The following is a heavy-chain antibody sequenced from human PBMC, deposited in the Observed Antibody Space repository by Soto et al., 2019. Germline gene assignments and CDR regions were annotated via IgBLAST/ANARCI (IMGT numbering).Heavy chain of an antibody. D-gene: IGHD3-10*01. Sequence: QVQLQESRAGLVKPSGTLSLTCAVSGGSISSSNWWSWVRQPPGKGLEWIGEIYHSGNTNYNPSLKSRVTMAVDKSRNQFSLKLSSVTAADTAVYYCARRWGEGRVDHWGQGTLVTVSS. J-gene: IGHJ4*02. CDR2: IYHSGNT. V-gene: IGHV4-4*02. CDR3: ARRWGEGRVDH. CDR1: GGSISSSNW.